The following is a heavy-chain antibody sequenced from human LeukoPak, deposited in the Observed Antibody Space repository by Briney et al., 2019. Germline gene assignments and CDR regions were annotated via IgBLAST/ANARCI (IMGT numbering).Heavy chain of an antibody. J-gene: IGHJ4*02. Sequence: GGSLRLSCAASGFTFSSYSMNWVRQAPGKGLEWVSLIYSGGSTYYADSVKGRFTISRDNSKNTLYLQMNSLRAEDTAVYYCAKDPSYSSSSYYFDYWGQGTLVTVSS. D-gene: IGHD6-13*01. CDR2: IYSGGST. CDR1: GFTFSSYS. CDR3: AKDPSYSSSSYYFDY. V-gene: IGHV3-66*01.